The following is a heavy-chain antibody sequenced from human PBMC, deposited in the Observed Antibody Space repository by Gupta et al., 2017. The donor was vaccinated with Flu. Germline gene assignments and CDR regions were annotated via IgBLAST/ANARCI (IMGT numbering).Heavy chain of an antibody. CDR3: ARENLTMATGSFDY. J-gene: IGHJ4*02. V-gene: IGHV4-61*02. CDR1: GGSISSGSYY. D-gene: IGHD3-10*01. CDR2: IYTSGST. Sequence: QVQLQESGPGLVKPSQPLSLTCTVSGGSISSGSYYWIWIRQPAGKGLEWIGRIYTSGSTNYNPSLKSRVTISVDTSKNQFSLKLSSVTAADTAVYYCARENLTMATGSFDYWGQGTLVTVSS.